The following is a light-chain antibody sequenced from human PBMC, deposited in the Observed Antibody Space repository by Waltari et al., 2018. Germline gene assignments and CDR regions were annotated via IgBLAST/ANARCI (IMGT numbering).Light chain of an antibody. V-gene: IGLV1-40*01. CDR3: QSSGV. CDR1: SPNIGAGFD. CDR2: GNN. J-gene: IGLJ3*02. Sequence: QSVLTQPPSVSGAPGQRVTISCTGSSPNIGAGFDVHWYQQLPGAAPKLLIYGNNNRPSGVPDRFSGSKSGTSASLAITGLQAEDEADYYCQSSGVFGGGTKLTVL.